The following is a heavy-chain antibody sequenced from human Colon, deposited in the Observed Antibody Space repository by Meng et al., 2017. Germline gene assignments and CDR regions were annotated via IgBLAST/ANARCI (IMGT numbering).Heavy chain of an antibody. D-gene: IGHD6-13*01. Sequence: GESLKISCVASRFSFSNAWMTWVRQAPGKGLEWVARIRTKPAGYTTEHAASVKGRFTISRDDSKSSLYLQMNSLKTEDTAVYYCTRDGTRHDFDYWGQGTLVTVSS. CDR3: TRDGTRHDFDY. CDR2: IRTKPAGYTT. J-gene: IGHJ4*02. CDR1: RFSFSNAW. V-gene: IGHV3-72*01.